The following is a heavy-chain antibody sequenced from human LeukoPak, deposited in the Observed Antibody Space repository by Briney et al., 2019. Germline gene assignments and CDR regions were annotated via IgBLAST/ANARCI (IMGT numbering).Heavy chain of an antibody. CDR1: GFTFSNAW. D-gene: IGHD2-15*01. Sequence: PGGSLRLSCAASGFTFSNAWMSWVRQAPGKGLEWVGRIKSKTDGGTTDHAAPVKGRFTISRDDSKNTLYLQMNSLKTEDTAVYYCTTVIVVVAGLDYWGQGTLVTVSS. CDR3: TTVIVVVAGLDY. J-gene: IGHJ4*02. V-gene: IGHV3-15*01. CDR2: IKSKTDGGTT.